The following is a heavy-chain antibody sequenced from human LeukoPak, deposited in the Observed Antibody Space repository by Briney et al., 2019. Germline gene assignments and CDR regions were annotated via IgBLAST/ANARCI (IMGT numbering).Heavy chain of an antibody. Sequence: GGSLRLSRSASGFTFSSYAMSWVRQAPGKGLEWVSAISGSGGSTYYADSVKGRFTISRDNSKNTLYLQMNSLRAEDTAVYYCAKDRISYGYYFDYWGQGTLVTVSS. J-gene: IGHJ4*02. CDR1: GFTFSSYA. D-gene: IGHD5-18*01. CDR2: ISGSGGST. V-gene: IGHV3-23*01. CDR3: AKDRISYGYYFDY.